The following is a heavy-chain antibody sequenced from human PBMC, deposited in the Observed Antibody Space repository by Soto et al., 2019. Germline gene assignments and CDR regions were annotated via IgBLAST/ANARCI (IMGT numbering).Heavy chain of an antibody. CDR1: GGSVSSGSYY. CDR2: IYYSGST. V-gene: IGHV4-61*01. Sequence: SETLSLTCTVSGGSVSSGSYYWSRIRQPPGKGLEWIGYIYYSGSTNYNPSLKSRVTISVDTSKNQFSLKLSSVTAADTAVYYCARDQGTGSTDYYYGMDVWGQGTTVTVSS. D-gene: IGHD3-10*01. CDR3: ARDQGTGSTDYYYGMDV. J-gene: IGHJ6*02.